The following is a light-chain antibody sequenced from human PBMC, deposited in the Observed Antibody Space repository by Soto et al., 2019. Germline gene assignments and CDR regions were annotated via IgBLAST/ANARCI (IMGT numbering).Light chain of an antibody. Sequence: QKTQSPFPLSSSLRNRVNNTCPANHGIRNDLGWYQQKPGKAPKLLIYAASSLQSGVPSRFSGSGSGTDFTLTISSLQPEDFATYYCLQDYNSPWTFGQGTKV. CDR2: AAS. CDR1: HGIRND. V-gene: IGKV1-6*01. J-gene: IGKJ1*01. CDR3: LQDYNSPWT.